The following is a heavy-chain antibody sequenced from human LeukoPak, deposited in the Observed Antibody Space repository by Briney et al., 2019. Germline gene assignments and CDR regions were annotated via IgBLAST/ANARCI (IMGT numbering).Heavy chain of an antibody. CDR1: GFNFSDYY. CDR3: ARLVIPRRPFDY. V-gene: IGHV3-11*04. D-gene: IGHD3-22*01. Sequence: GGSLRLSCAASGFNFSDYYMSWIRQAPGKGLEWLSYISSIGSSTYYADSVKGRFTISRDNAKNSLYLQINSLRAEDTAVYYCARLVIPRRPFDYWGQGTLVTVSA. CDR2: ISSIGSST. J-gene: IGHJ4*02.